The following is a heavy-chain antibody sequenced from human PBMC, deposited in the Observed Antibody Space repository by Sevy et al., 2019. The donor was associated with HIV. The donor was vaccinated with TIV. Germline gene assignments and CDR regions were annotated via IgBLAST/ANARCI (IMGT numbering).Heavy chain of an antibody. CDR1: GFTFSSYG. CDR2: IRYDGSNK. Sequence: GGSLRLSCAASGFTFSSYGMHWVRQAPGKGLEWVAFIRYDGSNKYYADSVKGRFTISRDNSKNTLYLQMNSLRAEDTAVYYCAKDGGYTTIFGVVIRNYYGMDVWGQGTTVTVPS. CDR3: AKDGGYTTIFGVVIRNYYGMDV. J-gene: IGHJ6*02. D-gene: IGHD3-3*01. V-gene: IGHV3-30*02.